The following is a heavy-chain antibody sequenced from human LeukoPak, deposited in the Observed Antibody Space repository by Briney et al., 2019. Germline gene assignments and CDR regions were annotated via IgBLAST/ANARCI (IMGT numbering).Heavy chain of an antibody. Sequence: GGSLRLSCAASGFTFSDYTMNWVRQAPGKGLEWVSYISSSTYIYYADSVKGRFTISRDNANNSLYLQMNSLRAEDTAVYYCASLGVVTAVLGPIDYWGHGTLVTVSS. CDR2: ISSSTYI. V-gene: IGHV3-69-1*02. CDR1: GFTFSDYT. CDR3: ASLGVVTAVLGPIDY. J-gene: IGHJ4*01. D-gene: IGHD2-21*02.